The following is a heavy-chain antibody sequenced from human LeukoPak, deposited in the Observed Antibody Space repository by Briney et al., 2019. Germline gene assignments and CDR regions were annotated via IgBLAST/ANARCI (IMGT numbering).Heavy chain of an antibody. Sequence: SETLSLTCTVSGGSISSYYWSWIRQPAGKGLEWLGRIYTSGSTNYNSSLRSRVTMSVDTSKNQFSLKLSSVTAADTAVYYCARDRGYSYGYNWFDPWGQGTLVTVSS. D-gene: IGHD5-18*01. CDR2: IYTSGST. V-gene: IGHV4-4*07. CDR3: ARDRGYSYGYNWFDP. J-gene: IGHJ5*02. CDR1: GGSISSYY.